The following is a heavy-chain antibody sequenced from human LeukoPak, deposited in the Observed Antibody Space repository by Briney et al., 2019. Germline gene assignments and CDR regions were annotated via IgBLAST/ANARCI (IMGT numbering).Heavy chain of an antibody. CDR3: AKDRLECYYDSSGYYFDY. D-gene: IGHD3-22*01. V-gene: IGHV3-30*18. CDR2: ISYDGSNK. Sequence: PGGSLRLSCAASGFTFSSYGMPWVRQAPGKGLEWVAVISYDGSNKYYAASVKGRFTISRDNSKNTLYLQMNSLRAEDTAVYYCAKDRLECYYDSSGYYFDYWGQGTLVTVSS. J-gene: IGHJ4*02. CDR1: GFTFSSYG.